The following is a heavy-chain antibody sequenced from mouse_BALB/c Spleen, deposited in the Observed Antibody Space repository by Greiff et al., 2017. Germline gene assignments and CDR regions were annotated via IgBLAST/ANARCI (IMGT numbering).Heavy chain of an antibody. CDR2: IRNKANGYTT. J-gene: IGHJ1*01. CDR3: ARDRGLWYFDV. Sequence: EVQLQESGGGLVQPGGSLRLSCATSGFTFTDYYMSWVRQPPGKALEWLGFIRNKANGYTTEYSASVKGRFTISRDNSQSILYLQMNTLRAEDSATYYCARDRGLWYFDVWGAGTTVTVSS. V-gene: IGHV7-3*02. CDR1: GFTFTDYY.